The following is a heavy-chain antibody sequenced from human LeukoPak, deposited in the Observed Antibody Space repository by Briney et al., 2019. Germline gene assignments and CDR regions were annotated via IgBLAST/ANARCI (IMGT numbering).Heavy chain of an antibody. V-gene: IGHV4-30-2*01. J-gene: IGHJ6*04. Sequence: SETLSLTCAVSGGSISSGGYSWSWIRQPPGKGLEWIGYIYHSGSTYYNPSLKSRVTISVDRSKNQFSLKLSSVTAADTAVYYCARSGDPTVLIYYYYGMDVWGKGTTVTVSS. CDR1: GGSISSGGYS. D-gene: IGHD2-21*02. CDR3: ARSGDPTVLIYYYYGMDV. CDR2: IYHSGST.